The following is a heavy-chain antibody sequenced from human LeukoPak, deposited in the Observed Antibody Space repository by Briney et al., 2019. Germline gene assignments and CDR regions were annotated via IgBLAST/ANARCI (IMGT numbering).Heavy chain of an antibody. CDR2: VSGRGERT. D-gene: IGHD6-19*01. V-gene: IGHV3-23*01. CDR3: ANQPGLYDGGWSWTYHFFGVDV. Sequence: GGSLRLSCAASGFSFNSYAMSWVRQAPGKGLEWVSAVSGRGERTYYADFVQGRFSISRDNSKDTVYLQMNSLRAGDTAIYYCANQPGLYDGGWSWTYHFFGVDVWGQGTTVTVSS. CDR1: GFSFNSYA. J-gene: IGHJ6*02.